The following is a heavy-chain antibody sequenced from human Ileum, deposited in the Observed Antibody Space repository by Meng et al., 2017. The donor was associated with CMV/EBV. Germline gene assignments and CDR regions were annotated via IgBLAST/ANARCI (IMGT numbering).Heavy chain of an antibody. CDR1: VAPIRTVSDS. Sequence: SGPVMLNPPVPLPSSASAPVAPIRTVSDSGSWFLQPPWSAPEWFGSMFFSGIADYTPSLKSRVTMSLHATQKQFSLRLTSVTAADSAVYFCARDMTNQWFYYWGQGTLVTVSS. V-gene: IGHV4-39*07. CDR3: ARDMTNQWFYY. D-gene: IGHD6-19*01. J-gene: IGHJ4*02. CDR2: MFFSGIA.